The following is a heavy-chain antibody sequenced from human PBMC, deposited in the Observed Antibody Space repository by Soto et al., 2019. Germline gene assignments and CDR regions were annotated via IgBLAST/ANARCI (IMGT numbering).Heavy chain of an antibody. CDR3: ARGGRTDWRSFAS. V-gene: IGHV3-72*01. CDR1: GFTISDYY. Sequence: EVQLVESGGGLVQPGGSLRLSCAAAGFTISDYYMDWVRQAPGMGLEWVARTRNKVNSYSTEYAASVKGRFTISRDDSANSVYLQMNSLKTEDAAVYYCARGGRTDWRSFASWGQGTLVTVSS. CDR2: TRNKVNSYST. D-gene: IGHD2-8*02. J-gene: IGHJ4*02.